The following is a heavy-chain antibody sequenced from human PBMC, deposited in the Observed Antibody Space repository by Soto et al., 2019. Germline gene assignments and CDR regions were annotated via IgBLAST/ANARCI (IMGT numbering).Heavy chain of an antibody. CDR1: GYSFTSYW. D-gene: IGHD3-9*01. CDR3: VRSSYGSRGTGYSFDR. Sequence: PGESLRISCKGSGYSFTSYWINLVRQMPGKDLEWMGRTGPSDSYSNDSPSFQGHITISADRSINTAYLQWTSLKASDTAMYYCVRSSYGSRGTGYSFDRWGQGTLVTVSS. J-gene: IGHJ4*02. CDR2: TGPSDSYS. V-gene: IGHV5-10-1*01.